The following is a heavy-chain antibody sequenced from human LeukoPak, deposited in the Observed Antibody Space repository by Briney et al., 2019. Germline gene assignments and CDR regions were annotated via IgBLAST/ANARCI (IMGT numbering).Heavy chain of an antibody. J-gene: IGHJ4*02. CDR2: IRHDGTNE. V-gene: IGHV3-30*02. CDR3: AKDLSGDGCLDTRCYRAFDH. Sequence: GGSLRLSCAVSGFTFSDFYMSWIRQAPGKGLEWVAFIRHDGTNEYYADSVKGRFTISRDNSKNTLYLQMSSLRAEDTAVYYCAKDLSGDGCLDTRCYRAFDHWGQGTLVTVSS. D-gene: IGHD2-2*01. CDR1: GFTFSDFY.